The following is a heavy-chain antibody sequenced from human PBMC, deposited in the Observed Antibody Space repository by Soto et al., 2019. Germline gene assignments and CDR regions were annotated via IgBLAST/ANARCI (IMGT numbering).Heavy chain of an antibody. J-gene: IGHJ5*02. CDR2: IYTSGST. D-gene: IGHD6-13*01. CDR3: ARDRVAAANWFDA. Sequence: XASLRLTCTVSGGSFSSYELSWIRQPAGKGLEWIGRIYTSGSTNYNPSLKSRVTMSVDTSKNQFSLKLSSVTAADTAVYYCARDRVAAANWFDAWGQGTLVTVSS. CDR1: GGSFSSYE. V-gene: IGHV4-4*07.